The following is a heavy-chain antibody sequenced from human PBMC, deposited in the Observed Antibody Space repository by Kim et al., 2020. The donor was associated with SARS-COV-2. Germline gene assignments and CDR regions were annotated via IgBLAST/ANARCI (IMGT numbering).Heavy chain of an antibody. CDR2: ISSSSSSI. J-gene: IGHJ4*02. CDR1: GFTFSTYS. V-gene: IGHV3-48*02. D-gene: IGHD5-12*01. CDR3: VRSHIVPTDY. Sequence: GGSLRLSCAASGFTFSTYSMHWVRQAPGKGLEWVSYISSSSSSIYYADSVKGRFTVSRDNAKSSLFLQMSSLRDEDTAVYYCVRSHIVPTDYSGQGILVT.